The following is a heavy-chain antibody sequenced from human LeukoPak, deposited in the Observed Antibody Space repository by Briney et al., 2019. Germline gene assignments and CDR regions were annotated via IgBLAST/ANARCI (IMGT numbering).Heavy chain of an antibody. Sequence: PGRSLRLSCAASGFTFSSYAMHWVRQAPGKGLEWVAVISCDGSNKYYADSVKGRFTISRDNSKNTLYLQMNSLRAEDTAVYYCARSPSIGTVLDYWGQGTLVTVSS. CDR2: ISCDGSNK. V-gene: IGHV3-30-3*01. CDR1: GFTFSSYA. J-gene: IGHJ4*02. CDR3: ARSPSIGTVLDY. D-gene: IGHD4-17*01.